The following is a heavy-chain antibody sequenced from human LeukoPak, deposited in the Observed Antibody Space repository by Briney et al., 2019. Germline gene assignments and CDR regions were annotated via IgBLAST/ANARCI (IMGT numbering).Heavy chain of an antibody. J-gene: IGHJ4*02. CDR2: ISYDGSNK. V-gene: IGHV3-30*04. Sequence: GGSLRLSCVASGFTFSSYAMHWVRQAPGKGLEWVAVISYDGSNKYYADSVKGRFTISRDNSKNTLYLQMNSLRAEDTAVYYCEWRGYFDYWGQGTLVTVSS. CDR3: EWRGYFDY. D-gene: IGHD5-12*01. CDR1: GFTFSSYA.